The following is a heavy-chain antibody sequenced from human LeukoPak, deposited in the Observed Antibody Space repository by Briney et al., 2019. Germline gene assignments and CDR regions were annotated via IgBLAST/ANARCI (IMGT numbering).Heavy chain of an antibody. CDR2: ISWNSGSI. V-gene: IGHV3-9*01. D-gene: IGHD3-10*01. Sequence: GGSLRLSCAASGFTFDDYAMHWVRQAPGKGLEWVSGISWNSGSIGYADSVKGRFTISRDNAKNSLYLQMNSLRAEDTALYYCAKARGFYYFDYWAREPWSPSPQ. CDR3: AKARGFYYFDY. J-gene: IGHJ4*02. CDR1: GFTFDDYA.